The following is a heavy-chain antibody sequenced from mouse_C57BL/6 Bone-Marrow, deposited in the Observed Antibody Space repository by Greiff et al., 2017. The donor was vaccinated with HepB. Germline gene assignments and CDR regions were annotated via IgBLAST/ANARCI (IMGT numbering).Heavy chain of an antibody. D-gene: IGHD2-3*01. CDR3: ARGLIYDGYSWYFDV. V-gene: IGHV3-6*01. Sequence: DVKLQESGPGLVKPSQSLSLTCSVTGYSITSGYYWNWIRQFPGNKLEWMGYISYDGSNNYNPSLKNRISITRDTSKNQFFLKLNSVTTEDTATYYCARGLIYDGYSWYFDVWGTGTTVTVSS. CDR2: ISYDGSN. CDR1: GYSITSGYY. J-gene: IGHJ1*03.